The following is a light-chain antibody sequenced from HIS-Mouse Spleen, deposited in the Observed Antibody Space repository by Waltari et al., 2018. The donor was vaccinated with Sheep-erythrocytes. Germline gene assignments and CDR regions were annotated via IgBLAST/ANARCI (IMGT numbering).Light chain of an antibody. CDR2: GAS. J-gene: IGKJ2*01. CDR3: QQYNNWPPPYT. CDR1: QSVSSN. Sequence: EIVMTQSPATLSVSPGERAPLSCRASQSVSSNLAWYQKKPGQAPRLLIYGASTRATGIPARFSGSGSGTEFTLTISSMQSEDFAVYYCQQYNNWPPPYTFGQGTKLEIK. V-gene: IGKV3-15*01.